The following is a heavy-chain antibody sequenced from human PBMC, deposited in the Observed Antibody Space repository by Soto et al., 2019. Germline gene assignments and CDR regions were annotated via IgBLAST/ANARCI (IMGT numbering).Heavy chain of an antibody. D-gene: IGHD6-19*01. CDR3: ARLETSGWSGLDY. J-gene: IGHJ4*02. V-gene: IGHV3-30-3*01. CDR1: GFTFSSFA. CDR2: ISYDGSNK. Sequence: QVQLVESEGGVVQPGRSLRLSCAASGFTFSSFAMHWVRQAPGRGLEWVAIISYDGSNKYYADSVKGRFTISRDNSKNTLYLQMNSLRAEDTAVYYCARLETSGWSGLDYWVQGTLVTVSS.